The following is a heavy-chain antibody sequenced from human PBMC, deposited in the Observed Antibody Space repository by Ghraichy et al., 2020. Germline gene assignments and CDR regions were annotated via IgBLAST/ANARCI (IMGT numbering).Heavy chain of an antibody. CDR1: GGSISSSSFY. J-gene: IGHJ4*02. CDR2: IYYSGST. CDR3: ARRSPLYGITT. V-gene: IGHV4-39*07. Sequence: SETLSLTCTVSGGSISSSSFYWGWIRQPPGKGLEWIGSIYYSGSTYYNPSLKSRVTISVDTSKNQFSLKLSSVTAADTAVYYCARRSPLYGITTWGQGTLVTVSS. D-gene: IGHD3-10*01.